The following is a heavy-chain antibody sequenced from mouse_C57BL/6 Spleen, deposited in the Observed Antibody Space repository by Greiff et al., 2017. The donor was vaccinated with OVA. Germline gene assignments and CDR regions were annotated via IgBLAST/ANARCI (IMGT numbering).Heavy chain of an antibody. J-gene: IGHJ4*01. CDR2: IRSKSNNYAT. V-gene: IGHV10-1*01. CDR3: VRHGSRAYAMDY. D-gene: IGHD3-3*01. Sequence: EVKLVESGGGLVQPKGSLKLSCAASGFSFNTYAMNWVRQAPGKGLEWVARIRSKSNNYATYYADSVKDRFTISRDDSESMLYLQMNNLKTEDTAMYYCVRHGSRAYAMDYWGQGTSVTVSS. CDR1: GFSFNTYA.